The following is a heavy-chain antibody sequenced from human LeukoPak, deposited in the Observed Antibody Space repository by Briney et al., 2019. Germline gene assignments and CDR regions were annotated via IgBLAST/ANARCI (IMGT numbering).Heavy chain of an antibody. CDR2: INAGNGDT. V-gene: IGHV1-3*01. J-gene: IGHJ4*02. D-gene: IGHD6-19*01. CDR1: GYTFTSYA. Sequence: ASVKVSCNASGYTFTSYAVHCVRQAPGQRREWMGWINAGNGDTKYSQKFQGRVTITRDTSASTAYMELSSLRSEDTAVYYCARGHSSGWYMSYWGQGTLVTVSS. CDR3: ARGHSSGWYMSY.